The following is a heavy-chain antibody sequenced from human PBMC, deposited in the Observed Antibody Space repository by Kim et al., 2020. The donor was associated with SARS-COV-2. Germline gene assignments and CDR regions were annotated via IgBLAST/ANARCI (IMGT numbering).Heavy chain of an antibody. J-gene: IGHJ4*02. CDR2: INNGGNP. D-gene: IGHD6-19*01. Sequence: GGSLRLSCVASEFTFSSRAMSWVRQNPGKGLEWVASINNGGNPYYADSVKCRFTVSRDITKATLYLQMNSLRAEDTDLYYCAKDHPSSGWPTFDSRGQGTLVSVSS. CDR1: EFTFSSRA. V-gene: IGHV3-23*01. CDR3: AKDHPSSGWPTFDS.